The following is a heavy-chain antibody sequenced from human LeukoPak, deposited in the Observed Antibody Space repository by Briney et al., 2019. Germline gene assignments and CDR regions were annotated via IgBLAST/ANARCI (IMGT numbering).Heavy chain of an antibody. CDR3: AKAVDSSGYLFFDY. CDR1: GFTFSSYG. V-gene: IGHV3-30*18. J-gene: IGHJ4*02. CDR2: ISNDGSNK. D-gene: IGHD3-22*01. Sequence: GGSLRLSCAASGFTFSSYGMPWVRQAPGKGLEWVAVISNDGSNKYYADSVKGRFTISRDNSKNTLYLQMNSLRAEDTAVYYCAKAVDSSGYLFFDYWGQGTLVTVSS.